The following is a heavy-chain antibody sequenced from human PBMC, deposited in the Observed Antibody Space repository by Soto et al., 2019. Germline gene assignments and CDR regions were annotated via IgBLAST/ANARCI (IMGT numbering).Heavy chain of an antibody. J-gene: IGHJ5*02. D-gene: IGHD2-15*01. CDR1: GESFSGYY. CDR3: ARHDGICSGGSCYSEWFDP. CDR2: IYYSGST. Sequence: PSETLSLTCAVYGESFSGYYWSWIRQPPGKGLEWIGSIYYSGSTYYNPSLKSRVTISVDTSKNQFSLKLSSVTAADTAVYYCARHDGICSGGSCYSEWFDPWGQGTLVTVSS. V-gene: IGHV4-34*01.